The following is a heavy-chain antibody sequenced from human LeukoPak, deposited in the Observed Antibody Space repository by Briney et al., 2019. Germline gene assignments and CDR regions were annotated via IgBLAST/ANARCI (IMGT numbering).Heavy chain of an antibody. Sequence: GGSLRLSCAASGFTFSSYSMNWVRQAPGKGLEWVSSISSSSSYIYYADSVKGRFTVSKDNAKNSLYLQMNSLRAEDTAMYYCARNRGGGSGYSDYWGQGTLVTVSS. V-gene: IGHV3-21*04. CDR3: ARNRGGGSGYSDY. D-gene: IGHD3-22*01. J-gene: IGHJ4*02. CDR1: GFTFSSYS. CDR2: ISSSSSYI.